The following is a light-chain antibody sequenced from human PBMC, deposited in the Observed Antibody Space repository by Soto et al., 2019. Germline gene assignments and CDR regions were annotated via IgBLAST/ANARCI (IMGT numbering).Light chain of an antibody. CDR1: QSVSSSY. Sequence: EIVLTQSPGTLSLSPGERATLSCRASQSVSSSYLAWYQQKPGQAPRLLIYGASSRTTGIPDRFSGSGSGTDCTLTISRLEPKEFAVYYCQLYGSSARYTFGQGTKLEIK. V-gene: IGKV3-20*01. CDR2: GAS. CDR3: QLYGSSARYT. J-gene: IGKJ2*01.